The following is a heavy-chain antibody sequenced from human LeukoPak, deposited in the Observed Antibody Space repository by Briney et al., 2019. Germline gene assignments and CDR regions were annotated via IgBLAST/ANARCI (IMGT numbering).Heavy chain of an antibody. Sequence: GGSLRLSCAASGFTFSSYSMNWVRQAPGKGLEWVSSISSSSSNIYYADSVKGRFTISRDNAKNSLYLQMNSLRAEDTAVYYCARDDCSSTSCSWFDPWGQGTLVTVSS. CDR3: ARDDCSSTSCSWFDP. CDR1: GFTFSSYS. V-gene: IGHV3-21*01. J-gene: IGHJ5*02. CDR2: ISSSSSNI. D-gene: IGHD2-2*01.